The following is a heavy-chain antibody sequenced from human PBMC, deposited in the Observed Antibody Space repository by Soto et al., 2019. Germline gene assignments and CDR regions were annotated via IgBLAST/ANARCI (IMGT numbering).Heavy chain of an antibody. J-gene: IGHJ4*02. Sequence: QPGGSLRLSCAASGFTFSHYAMSWFRQAPGKGLEWVSTIAADGGSTYYGDSVKGRFSISRDNSKNTLFLQLSSLRAEDTAVYYCARKYHFGSGSYLYYFDYWGQGGLVTVSS. CDR3: ARKYHFGSGSYLYYFDY. CDR2: IAADGGST. V-gene: IGHV3-23*01. CDR1: GFTFSHYA. D-gene: IGHD3-10*01.